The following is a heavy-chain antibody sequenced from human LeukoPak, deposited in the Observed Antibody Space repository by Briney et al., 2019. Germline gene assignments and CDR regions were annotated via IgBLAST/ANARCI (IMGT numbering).Heavy chain of an antibody. D-gene: IGHD3-16*01. Sequence: KPSDTLSLTCTVSGGSISSSSYYWGWIRQPPGKGLEWIGSIYYSGSTYYNPSLKSRVTISVDTSKNQFSLKLSSVTAADTAVYYCAKEGASGGYFQHWGQGTLVTVSS. CDR2: IYYSGST. CDR3: AKEGASGGYFQH. CDR1: GGSISSSSYY. J-gene: IGHJ1*01. V-gene: IGHV4-39*01.